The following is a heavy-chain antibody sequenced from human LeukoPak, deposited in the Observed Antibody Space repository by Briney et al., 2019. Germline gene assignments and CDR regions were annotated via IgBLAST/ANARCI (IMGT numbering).Heavy chain of an antibody. Sequence: GGSLRLSCAASGFTFSSYWMSWVRQAPGKGLEWVANIKQDGSEKYYVDSVKGRFTISRDNAKNSLYLQMNSLRAEDTAVYYCARDDTAMVCNWFDPWGQGTLVTVSS. D-gene: IGHD5-18*01. CDR2: IKQDGSEK. V-gene: IGHV3-7*03. CDR1: GFTFSSYW. J-gene: IGHJ5*02. CDR3: ARDDTAMVCNWFDP.